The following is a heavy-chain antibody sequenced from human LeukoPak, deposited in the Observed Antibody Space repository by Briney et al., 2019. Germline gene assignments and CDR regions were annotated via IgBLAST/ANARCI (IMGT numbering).Heavy chain of an antibody. CDR2: IYYSGST. CDR3: ARHNSNPGYSSGWYKGSYYGMDV. V-gene: IGHV4-39*01. D-gene: IGHD6-19*01. Sequence: SETLSLTCTVSGGSISSSSYYWGWIRQPPGKGLEWIGSIYYSGSTYYNPSLKSRVTISVDTSKNQFSLKLSSVTAADTAVHYCARHNSNPGYSSGWYKGSYYGMDVWGQGTTVTVSS. CDR1: GGSISSSSYY. J-gene: IGHJ6*02.